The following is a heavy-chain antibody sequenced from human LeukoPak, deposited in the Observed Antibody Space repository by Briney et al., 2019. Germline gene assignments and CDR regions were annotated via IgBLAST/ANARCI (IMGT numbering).Heavy chain of an antibody. CDR1: GGSISSSSYY. D-gene: IGHD2-8*02. V-gene: IGHV4-39*07. J-gene: IGHJ4*02. CDR2: IYYSGST. CDR3: ARELVVKNYYFDY. Sequence: SETLSLTCTISGGSISSSSYYWGWIRQPPGKGLEWIGSIYYSGSTYYNPSLKSRVTISVDTSKNQFSLKLSSVTAADTAVYYCARELVVKNYYFDYWGQGTLVTVSS.